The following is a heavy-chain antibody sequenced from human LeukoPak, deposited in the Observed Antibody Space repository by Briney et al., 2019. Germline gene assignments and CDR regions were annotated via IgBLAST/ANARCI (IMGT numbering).Heavy chain of an antibody. V-gene: IGHV3-21*01. D-gene: IGHD6-13*01. CDR2: ISSSSSYI. J-gene: IGHJ4*02. Sequence: PGGSLRLSCAASGFTFSSYSMNWVRQAPGKGLEWVSSISSSSSYIYYADSVKDRFTISRDNAKSSLYLQMNSLRAEDTAVYYCARDSRYSRKYFHYWGQGTLVTVSS. CDR1: GFTFSSYS. CDR3: ARDSRYSRKYFHY.